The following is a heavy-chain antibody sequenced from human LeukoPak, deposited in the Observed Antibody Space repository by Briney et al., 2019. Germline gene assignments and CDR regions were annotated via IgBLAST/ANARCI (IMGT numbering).Heavy chain of an antibody. J-gene: IGHJ6*03. V-gene: IGHV3-11*04. D-gene: IGHD2-2*01. CDR3: ARFGVLPAAPYYYYMDV. CDR2: ISSSGSTI. CDR1: GFTFSDYY. Sequence: GGSLRLPCAASGFTFSDYYMSWIRQAPGKGLEWVSYISSSGSTIYYADSVKGRFTISRDNAKNSLYLQMNSLRAEDTAVYYCARFGVLPAAPYYYYMDVWGKGTTVTVSS.